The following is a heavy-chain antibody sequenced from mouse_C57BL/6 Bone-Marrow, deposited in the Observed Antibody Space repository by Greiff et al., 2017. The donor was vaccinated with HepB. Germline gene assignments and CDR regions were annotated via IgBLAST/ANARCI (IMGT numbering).Heavy chain of an antibody. J-gene: IGHJ1*03. V-gene: IGHV14-4*01. CDR3: TTRGTTGPYFDV. Sequence: EVQLQQSGAELVRPGASVKLSCTASGFNIKDYYMPWVKQRPEQGLEWIGWIDPENGNTEYASKFQGKATITADTSSNTAYLQLSSLTSEDTAVYYCTTRGTTGPYFDVWGTGTTVTVSS. CDR2: IDPENGNT. D-gene: IGHD1-1*01. CDR1: GFNIKDYY.